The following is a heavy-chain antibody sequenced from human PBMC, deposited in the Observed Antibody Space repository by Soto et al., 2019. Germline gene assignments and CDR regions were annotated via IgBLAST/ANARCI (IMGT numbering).Heavy chain of an antibody. CDR1: GGSISSYY. J-gene: IGHJ6*02. D-gene: IGHD2-8*02. CDR3: ARDLVGGDYYYYGMDV. CDR2: IYYSGST. Sequence: SETLSLTCTVAGGSISSYYWSWIRQPPGKGLEWIGHIYYSGSTNYNPSLKSRVTISVDTSKNQFSLKLSSVTAADTAVYYCARDLVGGDYYYYGMDVWGQGTTVTVSS. V-gene: IGHV4-59*01.